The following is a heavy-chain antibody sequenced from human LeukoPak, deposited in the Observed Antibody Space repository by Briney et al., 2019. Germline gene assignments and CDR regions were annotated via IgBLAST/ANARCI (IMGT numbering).Heavy chain of an antibody. J-gene: IGHJ4*02. CDR3: ANTFTRFLEADY. Sequence: GGSLRLSCAASGIAFSRYTMTWVRQAPGKGLKWVSAISGGRDTYYADSVRGRFTISRDNSKNILYLQMNSLRADDTAVYYCANTFTRFLEADYWGQGTLVTVSS. CDR2: ISGGRDT. V-gene: IGHV3-23*01. D-gene: IGHD3-3*01. CDR1: GIAFSRYT.